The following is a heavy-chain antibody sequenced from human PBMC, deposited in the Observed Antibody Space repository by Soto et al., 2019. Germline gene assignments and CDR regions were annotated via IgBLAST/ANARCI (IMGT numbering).Heavy chain of an antibody. Sequence: PGESLKISCKGSGYSFTSYWIGWVRQMPGKGLEWMGIIYPGDSDTRYSPSFQGQVTISADKSISTAYLQWSSLKASDTATYYCARHYHGNHYYYGMDVWSQGTTVTSP. V-gene: IGHV5-51*01. CDR3: ARHYHGNHYYYGMDV. D-gene: IGHD3-10*01. CDR2: IYPGDSDT. CDR1: GYSFTSYW. J-gene: IGHJ6*02.